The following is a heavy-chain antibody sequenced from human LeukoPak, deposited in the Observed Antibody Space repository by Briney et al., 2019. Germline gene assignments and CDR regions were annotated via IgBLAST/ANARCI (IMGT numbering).Heavy chain of an antibody. CDR1: GFTFGDYA. D-gene: IGHD3-10*01. V-gene: IGHV3-49*04. J-gene: IGHJ4*02. Sequence: PGRSLRLSCTASGFTFGDYAMSWVRQAPGKGLEWVGFIRSKAYGGTTEYGASVKGRFTISRDDSKSIAYLQMNSLKTEDTAVYYCTRASIGYGSGSFIKNWGQGTLVTVSS. CDR3: TRASIGYGSGSFIKN. CDR2: IRSKAYGGTT.